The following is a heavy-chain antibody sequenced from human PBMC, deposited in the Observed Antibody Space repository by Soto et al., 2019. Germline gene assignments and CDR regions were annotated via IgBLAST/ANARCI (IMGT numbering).Heavy chain of an antibody. D-gene: IGHD4-4*01. CDR2: IYYSGST. V-gene: IGHV4-39*01. J-gene: IGHJ4*02. CDR1: GGSISSSSYY. CDR3: ARAVRMTTVTTAPYFDD. Sequence: PSETLSLTCTVSGGSISSSSYYWGWIRQPPGKGLEWIGSIYYSGSTYYNPSLKSRVTISVDTSKNQFSLKLSSVTAADTAVYYCARAVRMTTVTTAPYFDDWGQGTLVTVSS.